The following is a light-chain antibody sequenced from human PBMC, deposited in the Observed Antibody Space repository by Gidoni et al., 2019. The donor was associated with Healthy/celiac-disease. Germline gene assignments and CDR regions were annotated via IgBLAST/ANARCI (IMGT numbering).Light chain of an antibody. J-gene: IGKJ1*01. V-gene: IGKV3-11*01. CDR2: DAS. Sequence: EIVLTQSPATLSLSPGERATLPCRASQSVSSYLAWYQQKPGQAPRLLIYDASNRATGIPARFSGSGSGTDFTLTISSLVPEDFAVYFCQQRSNWLTFGQGTKVEIK. CDR1: QSVSSY. CDR3: QQRSNWLT.